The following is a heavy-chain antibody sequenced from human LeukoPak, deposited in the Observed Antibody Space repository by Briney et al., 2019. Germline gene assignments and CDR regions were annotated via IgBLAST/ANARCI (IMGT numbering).Heavy chain of an antibody. CDR1: GGSISSYY. J-gene: IGHJ6*03. V-gene: IGHV4-59*01. Sequence: SETLSLTCTVSGGSISSYYWSWIRQPPGKGLEWIGYIDYSGSTNYNPSLRSRVTMSVDTSKNQFSLKLTSVTAADTAVYYCARDQAGYYCMDAWGKGTTVTVSS. CDR3: ARDQAGYYCMDA. CDR2: IDYSGST.